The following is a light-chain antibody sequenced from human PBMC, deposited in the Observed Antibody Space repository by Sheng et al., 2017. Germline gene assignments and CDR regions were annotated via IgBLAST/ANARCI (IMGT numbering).Light chain of an antibody. CDR3: QSYDDTLNETV. Sequence: QSVLTQPPSVSGAPGQRISISCTGSMSNFGDFYDVNWYQQLPGAAPKLLIYADTNRPSGVPDRFSASKSGTSASLVITGLQAEDEADYYCQSYDDTLNETVFGAGTKVTVL. V-gene: IGLV1-40*01. CDR2: ADT. CDR1: MSNFGDFYD. J-gene: IGLJ2*01.